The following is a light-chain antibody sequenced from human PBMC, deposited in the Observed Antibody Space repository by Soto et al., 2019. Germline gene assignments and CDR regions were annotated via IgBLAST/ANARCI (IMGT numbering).Light chain of an antibody. Sequence: EIVMMQSPAILSVSPGERATLSCRASQSVSSNLAWYQQKPGQAPRLLIYGASTRATGIPARFSGSGSGTEFTLTISSLQSEDFAVYYCQQYNNWLWTFGQGTKVDIK. V-gene: IGKV3-15*01. J-gene: IGKJ1*01. CDR1: QSVSSN. CDR3: QQYNNWLWT. CDR2: GAS.